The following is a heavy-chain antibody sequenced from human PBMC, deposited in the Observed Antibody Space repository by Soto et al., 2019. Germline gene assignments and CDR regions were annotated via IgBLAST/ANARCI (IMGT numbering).Heavy chain of an antibody. V-gene: IGHV4-30-4*01. Sequence: SETLSLTCTVSGGSVSSGGYYWSWIRQPPGKSLEWIGYIYYSGSTYYNPSLKSRVTISVDTSKNQSSLKLSSVTAADTAVYYCARESGYSYGFDYWGQGTLVTVSS. CDR3: ARESGYSYGFDY. CDR1: GGSVSSGGYY. D-gene: IGHD5-18*01. J-gene: IGHJ4*02. CDR2: IYYSGST.